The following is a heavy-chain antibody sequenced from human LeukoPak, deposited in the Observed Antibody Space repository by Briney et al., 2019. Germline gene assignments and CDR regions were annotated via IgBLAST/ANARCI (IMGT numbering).Heavy chain of an antibody. J-gene: IGHJ4*02. D-gene: IGHD3-10*01. CDR2: IYYCWST. CDR3: ARDSNYGSGSFGFDY. Sequence: SETLSLTCTVSGGSISSYYWSWIRQPPGKGLEWIGYIYYCWSTNYNPSLKSRVTISVDTSTNQFSLKLSPVTAADTAVYYCARDSNYGSGSFGFDYWGQGTLVTVSS. V-gene: IGHV4-59*01. CDR1: GGSISSYY.